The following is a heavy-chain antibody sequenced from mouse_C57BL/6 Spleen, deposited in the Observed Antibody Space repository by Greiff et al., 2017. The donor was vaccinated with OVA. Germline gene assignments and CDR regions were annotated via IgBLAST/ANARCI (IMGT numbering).Heavy chain of an antibody. CDR2: IDPSDSYT. CDR3: ARPVVGYYYAMDY. J-gene: IGHJ4*01. Sequence: VQLQQSGAELVMPGASVKLSCKASGYTFTSYWMHWVKQRPGQGLEWIGEIDPSDSYTNYNQKFKGKSTLTVDKSSSTAYMQLSSLTSEDSAVYYCARPVVGYYYAMDYWGQGTSVTVSS. CDR1: GYTFTSYW. D-gene: IGHD1-1*01. V-gene: IGHV1-69*01.